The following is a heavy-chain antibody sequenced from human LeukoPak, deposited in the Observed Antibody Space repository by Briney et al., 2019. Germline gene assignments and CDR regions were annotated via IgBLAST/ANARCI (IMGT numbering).Heavy chain of an antibody. V-gene: IGHV4-59*11. CDR1: GGYISNHY. CDR2: VLISGST. J-gene: IGHJ4*02. Sequence: SETLSLTCTVSGGYISNHYWSWIRQSPGKGLEWIGYVLISGSTNYSPSLKSRVTISVDTSKKQFSLKLTYVTAADSAVYYCARVFDSWGQGTLVTVSS. CDR3: ARVFDS.